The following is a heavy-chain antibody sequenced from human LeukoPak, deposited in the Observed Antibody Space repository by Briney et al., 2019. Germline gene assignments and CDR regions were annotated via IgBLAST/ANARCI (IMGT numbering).Heavy chain of an antibody. CDR2: IKQDGSEK. Sequence: GGSLRLSCAASGFTFSSYWMSWVRQAPGKGLEWVATIKQDGSEKYYVDSVKGRFTISRDNAKNSLHLLMNSLRAEDTAVYYCARDGGYSSSWYRSYFDYWGQGTLVTVSS. J-gene: IGHJ4*02. CDR3: ARDGGYSSSWYRSYFDY. D-gene: IGHD6-13*01. CDR1: GFTFSSYW. V-gene: IGHV3-7*03.